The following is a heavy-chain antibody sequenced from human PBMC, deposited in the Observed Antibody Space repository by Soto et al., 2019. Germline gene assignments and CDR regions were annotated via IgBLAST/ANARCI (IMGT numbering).Heavy chain of an antibody. J-gene: IGHJ6*02. V-gene: IGHV1-8*01. Sequence: ASVKVSCKASGYTFTSYDINWVRQATGQGLEWMGWMNPNSGKTGYAQKFRGRVTMTRNTSISTAYMELSSLRSEDTAVYFCARGNREVDGFPYYYYGMDVWGQGTTVTVSS. CDR1: GYTFTSYD. D-gene: IGHD6-19*01. CDR2: MNPNSGKT. CDR3: ARGNREVDGFPYYYYGMDV.